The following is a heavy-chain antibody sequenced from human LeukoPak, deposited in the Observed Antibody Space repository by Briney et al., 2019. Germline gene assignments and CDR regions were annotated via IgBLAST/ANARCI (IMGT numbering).Heavy chain of an antibody. D-gene: IGHD6-13*01. J-gene: IGHJ6*03. V-gene: IGHV3-21*01. Sequence: GGSLRLSCAASGFTFSSYSMNWVRQAPGKGLEWVSSISSSSSYIHYADSVKGRFTISRDNAKNSLYLQMNSLRAEDTAVYYCASMDSSSWYSKGYYYYMDVWGKGTTVTVSS. CDR3: ASMDSSSWYSKGYYYYMDV. CDR2: ISSSSSYI. CDR1: GFTFSSYS.